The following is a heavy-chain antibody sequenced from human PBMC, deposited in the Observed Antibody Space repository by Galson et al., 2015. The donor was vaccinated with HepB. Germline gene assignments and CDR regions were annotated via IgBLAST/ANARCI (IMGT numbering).Heavy chain of an antibody. Sequence: SLRLSCAASGFTFSSYGMHWVRQAPGKGLEWVAVIWYDGSNKYYADSVKGRFTISRDNSKNTLYLQMNSLRAEDTAVYYCARQAGYCSGGSCCSYFDYWGQGTLVTVSS. CDR1: GFTFSSYG. CDR2: IWYDGSNK. J-gene: IGHJ4*02. D-gene: IGHD2-15*01. V-gene: IGHV3-33*01. CDR3: ARQAGYCSGGSCCSYFDY.